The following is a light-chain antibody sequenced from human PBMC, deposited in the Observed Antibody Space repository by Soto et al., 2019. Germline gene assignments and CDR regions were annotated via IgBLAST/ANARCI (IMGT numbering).Light chain of an antibody. CDR2: GAS. CDR1: QSVGSS. Sequence: EIVMTQSPATLSVSPGERATLSCRGSQSVGSSLAWYQQKPGQAPRLLIYGASTRATGVPARFSGSGSGTEFTFTISSLQSEDFAVYYCQQHNGWPLTCGGGTKVEI. J-gene: IGKJ4*01. V-gene: IGKV3-15*01. CDR3: QQHNGWPLT.